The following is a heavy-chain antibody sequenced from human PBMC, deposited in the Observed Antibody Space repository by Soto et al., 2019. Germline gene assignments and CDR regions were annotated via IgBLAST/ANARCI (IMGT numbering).Heavy chain of an antibody. J-gene: IGHJ6*02. CDR3: ARVGVGYCSSTSCPLGYYYGMDV. CDR2: IYYSGNT. V-gene: IGHV4-59*01. CDR1: GGSISSYY. Sequence: QVQLQESGPGLVKPSETLSLTCTVSGGSISSYYWSWIRQPPGKGLEWIGYIYYSGNTNYNPSLKSRVTISVDTSKNQFSLKLSSVTAADTAVYYCARVGVGYCSSTSCPLGYYYGMDVWGQGTTVTVSS. D-gene: IGHD2-2*01.